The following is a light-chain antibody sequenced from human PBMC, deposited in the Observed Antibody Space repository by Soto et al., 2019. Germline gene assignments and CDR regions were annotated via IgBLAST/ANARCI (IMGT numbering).Light chain of an antibody. CDR1: QSVGTD. CDR3: HQYNDWPRFT. J-gene: IGKJ3*01. V-gene: IGKV3-15*01. Sequence: EIVMTQSPATLSVSPGERATLSCRASQSVGTDLAWYQLKPGQAPRRLIYGASTRATGIPARFSGSGSGTEFTLTINSLQSEDLAVYYCHQYNDWPRFTFGPGTKVEIK. CDR2: GAS.